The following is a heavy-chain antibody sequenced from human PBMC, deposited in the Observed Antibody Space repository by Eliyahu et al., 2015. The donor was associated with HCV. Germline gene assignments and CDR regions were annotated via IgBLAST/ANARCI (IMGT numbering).Heavy chain of an antibody. CDR3: ARGGLLRYFDWLWVY. CDR2: INPNSGGT. J-gene: IGHJ4*02. CDR1: GYTFXGYY. V-gene: IGHV1-2*04. Sequence: QVQLVQSGAEVKKPGASVKVSCKASGYTFXGYYMHXVRQAPGQGLEWMGWINPNSGGTNYAQKFQGWVTMTRDTSISTAYMELSRLRSDDTAVYYCARGGLLRYFDWLWVYWGQGTLVTVSS. D-gene: IGHD3-9*01.